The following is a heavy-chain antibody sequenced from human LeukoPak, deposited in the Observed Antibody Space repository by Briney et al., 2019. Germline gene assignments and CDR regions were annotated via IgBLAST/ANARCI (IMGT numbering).Heavy chain of an antibody. V-gene: IGHV1-18*01. D-gene: IGHD2-2*01. CDR2: ISAYNGNT. Sequence: ASVKVSCKASGYTFTSYGISWVRQAPGQGLEWMGWISAYNGNTNYAQKLQGRVTMTTDTSTSTAYMELRSLRSDDTAVYYCARAGYCSSTSCRQNWYFDLWGRGTLVTVSS. J-gene: IGHJ2*01. CDR1: GYTFTSYG. CDR3: ARAGYCSSTSCRQNWYFDL.